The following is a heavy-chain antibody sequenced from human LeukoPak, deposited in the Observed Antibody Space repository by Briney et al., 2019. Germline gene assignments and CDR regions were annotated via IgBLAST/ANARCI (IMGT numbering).Heavy chain of an antibody. D-gene: IGHD4-11*01. CDR2: IYYSGST. CDR3: ARSGYSNLDY. Sequence: PSETLSLTCTVSGGSISSYYWSWIRQPPGKGLEWIGYIYYSGSTNYNPSLKSRVTISVGTSKNQFSLKLSSVTAADTAVYYCARSGYSNLDYWGQGTLVTVSS. CDR1: GGSISSYY. J-gene: IGHJ4*02. V-gene: IGHV4-59*08.